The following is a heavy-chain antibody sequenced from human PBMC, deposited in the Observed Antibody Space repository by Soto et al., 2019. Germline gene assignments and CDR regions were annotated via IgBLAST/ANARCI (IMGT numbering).Heavy chain of an antibody. J-gene: IGHJ2*01. CDR3: ARDPLWGTAMVLWYFDL. CDR2: ISYDGSNK. Sequence: QVQLVESGGGVVQPGRSLRLSCAASGFTFSSYAMHWVRQAPGKGLGWVAVISYDGSNKYYADSVKGRFTISRDNSKNTLYLQMHSLRAEDTAVYYCARDPLWGTAMVLWYFDLWGRGTLVTVSS. CDR1: GFTFSSYA. V-gene: IGHV3-30-3*01. D-gene: IGHD5-18*01.